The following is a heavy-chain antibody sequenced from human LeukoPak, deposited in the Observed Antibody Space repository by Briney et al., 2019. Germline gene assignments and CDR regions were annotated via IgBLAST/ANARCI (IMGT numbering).Heavy chain of an antibody. Sequence: GSSVKVSCKASGDTFSSYAISWVRQAPGQGLEWMGGIIPIFGTANYAQKFQGRVTITADESTSTAYMELSSLRSEDTAVYYCARSARYCSSTSCYTLDYWGQGTLVTVSS. CDR2: IIPIFGTA. CDR3: ARSARYCSSTSCYTLDY. J-gene: IGHJ4*02. CDR1: GDTFSSYA. D-gene: IGHD2-2*02. V-gene: IGHV1-69*01.